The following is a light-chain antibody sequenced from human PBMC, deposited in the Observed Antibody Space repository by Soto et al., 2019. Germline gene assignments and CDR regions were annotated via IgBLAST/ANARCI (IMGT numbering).Light chain of an antibody. CDR3: QYYADXXTT. J-gene: IGKJ1*01. CDR2: EVS. Sequence: DIQMTQSPSTLSASVGDRVTISCRASQSINKWVAWYQQRPGKPPSLLIYEVSNLDSGVPSRFSGSGSGTEFTLTITXXXXXDFATYYCQYYADXXTTFXQGTKVXI. V-gene: IGKV1-5*03. CDR1: QSINKW.